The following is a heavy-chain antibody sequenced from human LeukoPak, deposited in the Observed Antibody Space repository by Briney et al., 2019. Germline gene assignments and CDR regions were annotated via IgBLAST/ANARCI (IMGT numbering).Heavy chain of an antibody. Sequence: SETLSLTCTVSGDSITSYYWSWIRQAPGKGLEWIGYIYDSETTRYNPSLRSRVTISLDTSKKQFSLKLSSVTAADTAVYYCARGFGGSWYYFDYWGQGTLATVSS. CDR2: IYDSETT. J-gene: IGHJ4*02. V-gene: IGHV4-59*01. CDR3: ARGFGGSWYYFDY. CDR1: GDSITSYY. D-gene: IGHD6-13*01.